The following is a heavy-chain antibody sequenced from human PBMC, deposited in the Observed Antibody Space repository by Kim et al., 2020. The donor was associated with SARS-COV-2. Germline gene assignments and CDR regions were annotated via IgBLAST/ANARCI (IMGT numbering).Heavy chain of an antibody. CDR1: GGTFSSYA. V-gene: IGHV1-69*06. CDR3: ARHQGDHESGTFYYGMDV. J-gene: IGHJ6*02. Sequence: SMKVSCKASGGTFSSYAISWVRQAPGHGLEWMGGIIPIFGTANYAQEFQGRVTISADKSTSTAYLELSSLRSEDTAVYYCARHQGDHESGTFYYGMDVWGQGTTVTVSS. D-gene: IGHD3-10*01. CDR2: IIPIFGTA.